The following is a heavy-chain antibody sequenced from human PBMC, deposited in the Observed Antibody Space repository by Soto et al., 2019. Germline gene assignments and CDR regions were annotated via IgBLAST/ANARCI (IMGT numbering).Heavy chain of an antibody. Sequence: GASVKVSCKASGYSFTNNDVTWVRKATGQGLEWMVCMNPGSRQTGYAQKFQGRVTMTRDISIATAYMELSSMRSDDTAIYYCARMATFGSLNWFDPWGQGTLVTVSS. CDR2: MNPGSRQT. CDR1: GYSFTNND. J-gene: IGHJ5*02. D-gene: IGHD3-16*01. CDR3: ARMATFGSLNWFDP. V-gene: IGHV1-8*01.